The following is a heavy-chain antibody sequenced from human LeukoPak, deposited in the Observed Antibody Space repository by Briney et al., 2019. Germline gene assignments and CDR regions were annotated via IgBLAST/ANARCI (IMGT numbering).Heavy chain of an antibody. Sequence: GGSLRLSCAASGFIFSSYNMNWVRRAPGKGLEWVSSISSSSNYIYYADSVKGRFTISRDNAKNSLYLQMNSLRAEDTALYYCARDYYDSSGSFDHWGQGTLITVSS. J-gene: IGHJ4*02. D-gene: IGHD3-22*01. CDR2: ISSSSNYI. CDR3: ARDYYDSSGSFDH. CDR1: GFIFSSYN. V-gene: IGHV3-21*01.